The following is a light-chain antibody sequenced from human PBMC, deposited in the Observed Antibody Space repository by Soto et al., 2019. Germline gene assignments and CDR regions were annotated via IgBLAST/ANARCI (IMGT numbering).Light chain of an antibody. V-gene: IGLV2-8*01. Sequence: QSVLNQPPSASGSPGQSVTISCTGTSSDVGGYNYVSWYQQYPGRAPKLMIYEVTKRPSGVPDRFSGSKSGNTASLTVSGVQAGDEADYYCSSYAASNNFYFVFGGGTKLTVL. J-gene: IGLJ3*02. CDR3: SSYAASNNFYFV. CDR1: SSDVGGYNY. CDR2: EVT.